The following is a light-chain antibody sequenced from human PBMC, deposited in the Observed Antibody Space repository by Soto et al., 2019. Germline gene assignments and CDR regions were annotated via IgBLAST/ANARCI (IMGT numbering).Light chain of an antibody. J-gene: IGKJ1*01. CDR1: QSVLYSSNNKNY. V-gene: IGKV4-1*01. Sequence: IVMTQSPDSLAVSLGERATINCKSSQSVLYSSNNKNYLAWYQQKPGQLPKLLIYWASTRVSGVPDRFSGRWSWSDFNLTISSLQDEDVAVYYCQQYYWTPWAFGQETKVEIK. CDR3: QQYYWTPWA. CDR2: WAS.